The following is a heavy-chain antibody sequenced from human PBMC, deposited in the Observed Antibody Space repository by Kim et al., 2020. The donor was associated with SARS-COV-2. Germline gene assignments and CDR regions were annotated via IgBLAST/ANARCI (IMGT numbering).Heavy chain of an antibody. V-gene: IGHV7-4-1*02. CDR2: INTNTGNP. D-gene: IGHD3-10*01. J-gene: IGHJ4*02. Sequence: ASVKVSCKASGYTFTSYAMNWVRQAPGQGLEWMGWINTNTGNPTYAQGFTGRFVFSLDTSVSTAYLQISSLKAEDTAVYYCARDLLWFGELNYFDYWGQGTLVTVSS. CDR1: GYTFTSYA. CDR3: ARDLLWFGELNYFDY.